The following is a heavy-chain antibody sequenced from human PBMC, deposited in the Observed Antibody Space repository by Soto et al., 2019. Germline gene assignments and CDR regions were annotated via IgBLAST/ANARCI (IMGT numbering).Heavy chain of an antibody. Sequence: GGSLRLSCAASGFTFSSYAMSWVRQAPGKGLEWVSAISGSGGSTYYADSVKGRFTISRDNSKNTLYLQMKSLRAEDTAVYYCAKLNYDSSGHASGGGQHSVDYWGQGTLVTVSS. CDR3: AKLNYDSSGHASGGGQHSVDY. CDR2: ISGSGGST. D-gene: IGHD3-22*01. V-gene: IGHV3-23*01. J-gene: IGHJ4*02. CDR1: GFTFSSYA.